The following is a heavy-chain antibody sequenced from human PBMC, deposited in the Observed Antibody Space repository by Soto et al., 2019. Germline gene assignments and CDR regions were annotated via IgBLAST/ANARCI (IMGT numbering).Heavy chain of an antibody. Sequence: PGGSLRLSCAASGFTFSNAWMSWVRQAPGKGLEWVGRIKSKTDGGTTDYATPVKGRFTISRDDSKNTLYLQMNSLKTEDTAVYYCTTDLLRCFDWPTRVAYWGQGTLVTVSS. CDR1: GFTFSNAW. D-gene: IGHD3-9*01. CDR2: IKSKTDGGTT. J-gene: IGHJ4*02. V-gene: IGHV3-15*01. CDR3: TTDLLRCFDWPTRVAY.